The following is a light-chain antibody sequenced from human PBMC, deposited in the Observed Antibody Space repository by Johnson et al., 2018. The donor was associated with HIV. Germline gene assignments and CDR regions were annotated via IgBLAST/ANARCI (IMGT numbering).Light chain of an antibody. J-gene: IGLJ1*01. CDR3: GTCDSSLTTSYV. CDR1: SSNIGNNY. Sequence: QSVLTQPPSVSAAPGQKVTISCSGSSSNIGNNYVSWYQQLPGTAPKLLIYDNNKRPSGIPDRFSGSKSGTSATLGITGLQTGDEADYYCGTCDSSLTTSYVFGTGTKVIVV. CDR2: DNN. V-gene: IGLV1-51*01.